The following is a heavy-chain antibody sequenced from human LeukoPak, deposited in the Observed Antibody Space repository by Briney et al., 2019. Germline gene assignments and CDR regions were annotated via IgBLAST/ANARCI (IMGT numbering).Heavy chain of an antibody. D-gene: IGHD2-2*02. CDR3: AKGRSTSCYSASDI. Sequence: PGGSLRLSCAASGFTFSSYWMSWVRQAPGKGLEWVSAMSGSGGSTYYVDSVKGRFTISRDNSKNTLYLEMNSLRAEDTAVYHCAKGRSTSCYSASDIWGQGTMVTVSS. V-gene: IGHV3-23*01. J-gene: IGHJ3*02. CDR1: GFTFSSYW. CDR2: MSGSGGST.